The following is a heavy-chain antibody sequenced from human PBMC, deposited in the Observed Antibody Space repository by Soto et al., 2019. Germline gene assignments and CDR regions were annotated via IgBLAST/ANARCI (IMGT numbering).Heavy chain of an antibody. V-gene: IGHV3-7*03. D-gene: IGHD3-3*01. Sequence: GGSLRLSCAASGFTFSSYWMSWVRQAPGKGLEWVANIKQDGSEKYYADSVKGRFTISRDNAKNSLYLQMNSLRAEDTAVYYCARAGDFWSGSPYYYYYGMDVWGQGTTVTVSS. CDR2: IKQDGSEK. CDR3: ARAGDFWSGSPYYYYYGMDV. CDR1: GFTFSSYW. J-gene: IGHJ6*02.